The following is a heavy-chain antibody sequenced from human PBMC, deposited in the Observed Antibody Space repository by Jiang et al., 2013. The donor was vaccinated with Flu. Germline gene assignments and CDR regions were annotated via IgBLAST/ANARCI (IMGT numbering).Heavy chain of an antibody. V-gene: IGHV6-1*01. CDR2: TYYRSKWYN. CDR1: GDSVSSNSAA. CDR3: ARDLGVVVPAAISLDY. Sequence: QTLSLTCAISGDSVSSNSAAWNWIRQSPSRGLEWLGRTYYRSKWYNDYAVSVKSRITINPDTPKNQFSLQLNSVTPEDTAVYYCARDLGVVVPAAISLDYWGQGTLVTVSS. J-gene: IGHJ4*02. D-gene: IGHD2-2*01.